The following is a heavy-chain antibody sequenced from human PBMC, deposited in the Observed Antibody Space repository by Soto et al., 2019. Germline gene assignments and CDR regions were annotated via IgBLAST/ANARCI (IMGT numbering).Heavy chain of an antibody. V-gene: IGHV4-59*01. CDR3: ARDRIQVRGDGMDV. D-gene: IGHD5-18*01. CDR1: GGSISSYY. J-gene: IGHJ6*02. CDR2: IYYSGST. Sequence: QVQLQESGPGLVKPSETLSLTCTVSGGSISSYYWGWIRQPPGKGLEWIGYIYYSGSTNYNPSLKGRGTISVDTSKNQFSLKLSSVTAADTAVYYCARDRIQVRGDGMDVWGQGTTVTVSS.